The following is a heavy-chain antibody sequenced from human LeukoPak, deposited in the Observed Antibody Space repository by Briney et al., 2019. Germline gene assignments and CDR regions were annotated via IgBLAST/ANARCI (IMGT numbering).Heavy chain of an antibody. J-gene: IGHJ5*02. V-gene: IGHV3-23*01. CDR1: GFTFSSYA. Sequence: GGSLRLSCAASGFTFSSYAMSWVRQAPGKGLEWVSTISDSGGSTYYADSVKGRFTISRDNPKNTLYLQMNSLRAEDTAVYYCAKEPSDDFWSGYYNWFDPWGQGTLVTVSS. D-gene: IGHD3-3*01. CDR2: ISDSGGST. CDR3: AKEPSDDFWSGYYNWFDP.